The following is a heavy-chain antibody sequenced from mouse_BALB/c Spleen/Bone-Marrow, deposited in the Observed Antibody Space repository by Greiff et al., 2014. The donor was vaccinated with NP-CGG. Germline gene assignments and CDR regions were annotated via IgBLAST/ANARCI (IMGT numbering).Heavy chain of an antibody. J-gene: IGHJ4*01. CDR1: GYTFTSYW. Sequence: DLVKPGASVKLSCKASGYTFTSYWIKWIKQRPGQGLEWIGRIAPGSGSTYYDEMFKGKATLTVDTSSSTAYIQLSSLSSEDSAVYFCARSYYGRAMDYWGQGTSVTVSS. CDR3: ARSYYGRAMDY. D-gene: IGHD1-1*01. CDR2: IAPGSGST. V-gene: IGHV1S41*01.